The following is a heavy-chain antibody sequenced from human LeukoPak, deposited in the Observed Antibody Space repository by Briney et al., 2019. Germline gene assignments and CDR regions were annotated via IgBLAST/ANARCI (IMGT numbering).Heavy chain of an antibody. CDR2: SDPEDGGT. Sequence: ASVKVSCKVSGSSLIELSMHWVRQAPGKGLEWMGGSDPEDGGTVYAQKFQGRVTMTEDTSTDTAYMELSSLRRDDTAVYYCAILRRGTGTSYSFSYSLDFWGQGTLVSVSS. J-gene: IGHJ4*02. D-gene: IGHD3-10*01. CDR3: AILRRGTGTSYSFSYSLDF. V-gene: IGHV1-24*01. CDR1: GSSLIELS.